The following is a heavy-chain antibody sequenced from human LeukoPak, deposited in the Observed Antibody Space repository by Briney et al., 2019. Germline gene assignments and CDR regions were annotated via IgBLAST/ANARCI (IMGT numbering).Heavy chain of an antibody. D-gene: IGHD6-13*01. Sequence: PGGSLRLSCAASGFTFSSYGMHGVRQAPGKGLEWVAVISYDGSNKYYADSVKGRFTISRDNSKNTLYLQMNSLRAEDTAVYYCAKDLGVGSSSWYDDAFDIWGQGTMVTVSS. CDR1: GFTFSSYG. CDR2: ISYDGSNK. J-gene: IGHJ3*02. V-gene: IGHV3-30*18. CDR3: AKDLGVGSSSWYDDAFDI.